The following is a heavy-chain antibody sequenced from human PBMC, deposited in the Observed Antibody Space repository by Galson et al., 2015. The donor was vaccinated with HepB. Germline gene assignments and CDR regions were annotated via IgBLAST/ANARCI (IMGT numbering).Heavy chain of an antibody. D-gene: IGHD2-15*01. J-gene: IGHJ4*02. Sequence: SETLSLTCAVYGESFSGYYWSWIRQPPGKGLEWIGEINHSGSTNYNPSLKSRVTISVDTSKNQFSLKLSSVTAADTAVYYCARGGGCSGGSCHSIDYWGQGTLVTVSS. CDR1: GESFSGYY. CDR2: INHSGST. CDR3: ARGGGCSGGSCHSIDY. V-gene: IGHV4-34*01.